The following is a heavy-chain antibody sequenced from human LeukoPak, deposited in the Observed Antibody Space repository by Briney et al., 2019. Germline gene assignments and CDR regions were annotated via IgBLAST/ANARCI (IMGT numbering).Heavy chain of an antibody. CDR1: GASISGYY. CDR2: IYYSGST. V-gene: IGHV4-59*01. CDR3: ARCLSRCNNGFDI. J-gene: IGHJ3*02. Sequence: PSETLSLTCSVSGASISGYYWSWIRQPPGKGLEWFGHIYYSGSTTYNPSLKSRVTISVGTSKNQFSLKLSSVTAADTAVYYCARCLSRCNNGFDIWGQGTMVTVSS. D-gene: IGHD2/OR15-2a*01.